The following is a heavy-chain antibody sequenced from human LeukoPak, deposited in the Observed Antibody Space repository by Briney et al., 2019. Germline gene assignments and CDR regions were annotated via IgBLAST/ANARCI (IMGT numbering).Heavy chain of an antibody. J-gene: IGHJ6*02. CDR1: GFTVSRDY. V-gene: IGHV3-53*01. CDR2: IYTGGST. Sequence: GGSLRLSCAASGFTVSRDYMSWVRQPPGKGLEWVSIIYTGGSTYYADSVEGRFTISRDTSKNTVDLQMNSVRTEDSAVYYCARAPTIMVRGVRRPYGINVWGQGTTVTVSS. D-gene: IGHD3-10*01. CDR3: ARAPTIMVRGVRRPYGINV.